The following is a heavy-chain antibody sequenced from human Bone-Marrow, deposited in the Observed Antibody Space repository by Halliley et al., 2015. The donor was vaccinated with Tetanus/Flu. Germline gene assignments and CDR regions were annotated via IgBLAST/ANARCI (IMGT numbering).Heavy chain of an antibody. V-gene: IGHV2-5*02. D-gene: IGHD1-26*01. Sequence: LEGLAGIYWDDGKLYSPSLKSRVTIIKDTSINQVVLTMTNMDPVDAATYYCAPLKVGASFFDYWGQGTLVSVSS. CDR2: IYWDDGK. CDR3: APLKVGASFFDY. J-gene: IGHJ4*02.